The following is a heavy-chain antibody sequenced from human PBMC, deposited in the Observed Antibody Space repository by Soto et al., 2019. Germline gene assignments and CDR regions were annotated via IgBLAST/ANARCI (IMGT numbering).Heavy chain of an antibody. V-gene: IGHV3-30*17. Sequence: LRLSCAASGFSLRDYGMHWVRQAPGKGLEYVAAVSDDGSEQYYADSVRGRFTISRDNSKNTVYLQLDSLTTGDTAVYYCARDPTGGYFHYDYWGQGALVTVSS. CDR2: VSDDGSEQ. D-gene: IGHD1-26*01. J-gene: IGHJ4*02. CDR3: ARDPTGGYFHYDY. CDR1: GFSLRDYG.